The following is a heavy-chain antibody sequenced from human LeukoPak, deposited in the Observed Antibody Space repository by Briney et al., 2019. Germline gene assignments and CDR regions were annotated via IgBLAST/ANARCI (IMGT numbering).Heavy chain of an antibody. CDR3: TTDPVGIYDADY. J-gene: IGHJ4*02. CDR2: IKSKVRGGTS. V-gene: IGHV3-15*01. D-gene: IGHD3-10*01. CDR1: GTTFTNAW. Sequence: GGSLRLSCSASGTTFTNAWMTWVRQAPGKGLEWVARIKSKVRGGTSDYAAPVKGRFTISRDDSEKKLYLQMNNLKSEDTALYYCTTDPVGIYDADYWGQGTLVTVSS.